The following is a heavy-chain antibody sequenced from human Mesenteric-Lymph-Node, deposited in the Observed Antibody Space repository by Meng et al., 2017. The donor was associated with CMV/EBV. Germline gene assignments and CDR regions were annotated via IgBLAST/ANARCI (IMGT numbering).Heavy chain of an antibody. J-gene: IGHJ6*02. CDR3: ARDPNNEFILIRGAGRYGMDV. CDR1: GFTFSIYA. D-gene: IGHD3-16*02. CDR2: IGSNGDRT. V-gene: IGHV3-23*01. Sequence: GESLKISCVASGFTFSIYAMSWVRQAPGKGLEWVSGIGSNGDRTYYADSAKGRFTISRDNAKNSLYLQMNSLRAEDTAVYYCARDPNNEFILIRGAGRYGMDVWGQGTTVTVSS.